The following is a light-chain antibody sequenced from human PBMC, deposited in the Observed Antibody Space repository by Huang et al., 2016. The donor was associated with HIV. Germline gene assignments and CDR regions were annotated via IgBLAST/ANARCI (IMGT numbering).Light chain of an antibody. Sequence: DIQMTQSPSSLSASVGDRVTITCRASQNIKNYLNWYQQKPGKAPKVLIFAASSLHSGGPSRFSGSGSGTDFTLTISKLQPEDFATYYCQQSYSTPGYTCGQGTKLEIK. CDR1: QNIKNY. CDR2: AAS. V-gene: IGKV1-39*01. J-gene: IGKJ2*01. CDR3: QQSYSTPGYT.